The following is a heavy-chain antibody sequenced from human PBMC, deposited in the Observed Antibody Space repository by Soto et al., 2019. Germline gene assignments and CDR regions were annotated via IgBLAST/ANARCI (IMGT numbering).Heavy chain of an antibody. CDR3: ARCPVYSSSKYFDY. V-gene: IGHV3-30-3*01. J-gene: IGHJ4*02. CDR2: ISYDGSNK. Sequence: QVQLVESGGGVVQPGRSLRLSCAASGFTFSSYAMHWVRQAPGKGLEWVAVISYDGSNKYYADSVKGRFTISRDNSKNTLYLQMNSLRAEDTAVYYCARCPVYSSSKYFDYWGQGTLVTVSS. D-gene: IGHD6-6*01. CDR1: GFTFSSYA.